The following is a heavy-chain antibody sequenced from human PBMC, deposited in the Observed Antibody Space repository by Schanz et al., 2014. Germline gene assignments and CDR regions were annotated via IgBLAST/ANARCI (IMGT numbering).Heavy chain of an antibody. CDR1: GFTFSDHY. V-gene: IGHV3-72*01. J-gene: IGHJ4*02. CDR2: ITNKPNNYNT. D-gene: IGHD3-16*01. CDR3: VRLDVHDY. Sequence: EVQLVESGGGMVQPGGSLRLSCAASGFTFSDHYMDWVRQAPGKGLEWVGRITNKPNNYNTEYAASVKGRFTISRDDSRTSLYLQMSSRKTEDTAVYYCVRLDVHDYWGQGTLVNGSA.